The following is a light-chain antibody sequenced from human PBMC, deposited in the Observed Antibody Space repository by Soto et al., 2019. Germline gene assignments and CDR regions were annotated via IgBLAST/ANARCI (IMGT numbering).Light chain of an antibody. Sequence: QSVLTQSSSASASLGSSVKLTCTLSSGHSSYIIAWHQQQPGKAPRYLMKLEGSGSYNKGSGVPDRFSGSSSGADRYLTISNLPFEDEADYDCETWDSNTHVVFGGGTKLTVL. CDR1: SGHSSYI. CDR3: ETWDSNTHVV. V-gene: IGLV4-60*02. J-gene: IGLJ2*01. CDR2: LEGSGSY.